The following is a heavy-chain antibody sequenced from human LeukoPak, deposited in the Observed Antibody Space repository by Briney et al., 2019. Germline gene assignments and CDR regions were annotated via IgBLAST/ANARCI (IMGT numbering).Heavy chain of an antibody. CDR2: ISNSGSSI. Sequence: GGSLRLSCAASGFTFSDSYMTWIRQAPGKGLEWVSYISNSGSSIYYADSVKGRFTISRDNAKNSLYLQMNSLRAEDTAVYYCAWAGYSYGSTDYWGQGTLVTVSS. CDR3: AWAGYSYGSTDY. D-gene: IGHD5-18*01. V-gene: IGHV3-11*01. J-gene: IGHJ4*02. CDR1: GFTFSDSY.